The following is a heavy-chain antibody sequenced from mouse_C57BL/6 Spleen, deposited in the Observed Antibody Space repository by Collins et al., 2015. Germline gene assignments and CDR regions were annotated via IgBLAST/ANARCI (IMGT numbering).Heavy chain of an antibody. CDR1: GYTFTSYW. J-gene: IGHJ2*01. V-gene: IGHV1-50*01. CDR3: ITGDFDY. CDR2: IDPSDSYT. Sequence: QVQLQQPGAELVKPGASVKLSCFKASGYTFTSYWMQWVKQRPGQGLEWIGEIDPSDSYTNYNQKFKGKATLTVDTSSSTAYMQLSSLTSEDSAVYYCITGDFDYWGQGTTLTVSS.